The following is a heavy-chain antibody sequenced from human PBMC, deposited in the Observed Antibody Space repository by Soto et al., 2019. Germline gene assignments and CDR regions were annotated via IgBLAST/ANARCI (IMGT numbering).Heavy chain of an antibody. CDR1: GYTFTNYA. Sequence: QVQLVQSGAEVEKPGASVKVSCKASGYTFTNYAVHWVRQAPGQRLEWMGWINAGNGNTRYSQKFQGRVTITRDTSARTAYMELSSLRSEDTAVYYCARGHLAVVPVASWYFYMDVWGKGTTVTASS. V-gene: IGHV1-3*01. J-gene: IGHJ6*03. D-gene: IGHD2-2*01. CDR2: INAGNGNT. CDR3: ARGHLAVVPVASWYFYMDV.